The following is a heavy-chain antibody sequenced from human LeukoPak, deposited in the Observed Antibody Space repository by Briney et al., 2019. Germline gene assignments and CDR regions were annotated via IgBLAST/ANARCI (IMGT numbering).Heavy chain of an antibody. CDR1: GFNFRTSG. CDR2: VPFDGIKK. V-gene: IGHV3-30*02. Sequence: GALRLSCAASGFNFRTSGMPWVRQAPVQGLEWVAYVPFDGIKKFYADSVRGRFTISRDNSKNTLYLQLNSLRPDDTAVYYCAKDRPHSSGWGTPADFWGQGTLVAVSS. D-gene: IGHD6-19*01. CDR3: AKDRPHSSGWGTPADF. J-gene: IGHJ4*02.